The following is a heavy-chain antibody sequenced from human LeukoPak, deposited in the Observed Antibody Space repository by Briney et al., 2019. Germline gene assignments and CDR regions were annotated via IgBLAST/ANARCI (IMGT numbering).Heavy chain of an antibody. D-gene: IGHD1-26*01. J-gene: IGHJ5*02. V-gene: IGHV1-69*13. CDR3: ARDPAGGWELLSHNWFDP. Sequence: SVKVSCKASGYTFTGYYMHWVRQAPGQGLEWMGGIIPIFGTANYAQKFQGRVTITADESTSTAYMELSSLRSEDTAVYYCARDPAGGWELLSHNWFDPWGQGTLVTVSS. CDR2: IIPIFGTA. CDR1: GYTFTGYY.